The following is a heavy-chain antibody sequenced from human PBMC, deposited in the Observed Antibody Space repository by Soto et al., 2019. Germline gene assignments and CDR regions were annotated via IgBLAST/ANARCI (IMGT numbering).Heavy chain of an antibody. CDR2: INHSGST. V-gene: IGHV4-31*03. CDR1: CGSISSGGYY. J-gene: IGHJ6*02. D-gene: IGHD2-2*01. CDR3: ARGSAFCSSTSGYVYYGMDV. Sequence: SETLSVTCTVSCGSISSGGYYWSWIRQHPGKGLEWIGEINHSGSTNYNPSLKSRVTISVDTSKNQFSLKLSSVTAADTAVYYCARGSAFCSSTSGYVYYGMDVWGQGTTVTVSS.